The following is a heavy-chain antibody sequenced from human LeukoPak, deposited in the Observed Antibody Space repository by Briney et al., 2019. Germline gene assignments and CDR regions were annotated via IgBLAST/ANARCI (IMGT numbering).Heavy chain of an antibody. D-gene: IGHD1-1*01. V-gene: IGHV4-61*01. CDR1: GGSVSSGSCY. CDR2: IHYSGST. Sequence: SETLSLTCTVSGGSVSSGSCYWSWIRQPPGKGLKWIGNIHYSGSTNYNPSLKSRVTISVDTSKNQLSLKLSSVTAADTAVYYCARGRYNQDYWGQGTLVTVSS. CDR3: ARGRYNQDY. J-gene: IGHJ4*02.